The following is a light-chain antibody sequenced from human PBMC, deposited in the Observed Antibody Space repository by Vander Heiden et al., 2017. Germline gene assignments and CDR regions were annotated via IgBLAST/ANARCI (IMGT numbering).Light chain of an antibody. Sequence: QSVLTQSPSASATPGQRVTLHCSGSSSTLGKKYVYWFQQVPGLAPTTVISEDDERPSGVPDRFAGSKSGTSASLAISGVRSDDEADYYCGVWDDSLNVWVFGGGTRLTVL. J-gene: IGLJ3*02. V-gene: IGLV1-47*01. CDR2: EDD. CDR1: SSTLGKKY. CDR3: GVWDDSLNVWV.